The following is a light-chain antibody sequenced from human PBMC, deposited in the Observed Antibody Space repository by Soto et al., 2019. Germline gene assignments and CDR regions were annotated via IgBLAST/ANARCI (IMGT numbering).Light chain of an antibody. J-gene: IGKJ3*01. CDR1: QGVSRW. Sequence: DIQLTQSPSSVSASVGDSVTITCRASQGVSRWLAWYQQKPGRAPKLLIYGASSLQSGVPSRFSGSGSGTDFTLTISSLQHEDFASYYCQQANTLPFTFGPGTKVDVK. V-gene: IGKV1-12*02. CDR2: GAS. CDR3: QQANTLPFT.